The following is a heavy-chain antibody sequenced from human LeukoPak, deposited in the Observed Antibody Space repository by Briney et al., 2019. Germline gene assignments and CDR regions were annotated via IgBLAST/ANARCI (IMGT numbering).Heavy chain of an antibody. CDR2: ISYDGSNK. CDR3: ARDRAVPAAKTYYFDY. V-gene: IGHV3-30-3*01. Sequence: GGSLRLSCAASGFTFSSYAMHWVRQAPGKGLEWVAVISYDGSNKYYADSVKGRFTISRDNYKNTLYLKMNSLRAEDTAVYYCARDRAVPAAKTYYFDYGGQETLVTVSS. D-gene: IGHD2-2*01. CDR1: GFTFSSYA. J-gene: IGHJ4*02.